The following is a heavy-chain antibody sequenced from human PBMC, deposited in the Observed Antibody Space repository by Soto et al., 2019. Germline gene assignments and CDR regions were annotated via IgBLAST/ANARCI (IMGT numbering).Heavy chain of an antibody. V-gene: IGHV3-30*18. CDR1: GFTFSSYG. Sequence: LRLSCAASGFTFSSYGMHWVRQAPGKGLEWVAVISYDGSNKYYADSVKGRFTISRDNSKNTLYLQMNSLRAEDTAVYYCAKDQVGPGYSWCMDVWGQGTTVTVSS. CDR2: ISYDGSNK. D-gene: IGHD5-18*01. J-gene: IGHJ6*02. CDR3: AKDQVGPGYSWCMDV.